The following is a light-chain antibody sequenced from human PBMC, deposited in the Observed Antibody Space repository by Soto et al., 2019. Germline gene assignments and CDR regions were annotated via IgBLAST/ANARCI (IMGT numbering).Light chain of an antibody. Sequence: QSVLTQPPSASGTPGQRVTISCSGSSSNIGSNSVYWYQQLPGTAPKLLIYSNHQRPSGVPDRFSGSKSGTSASLAISGLRSEDGADYYCQSYDTSLSTYVFGTGTKVTVL. CDR2: SNH. V-gene: IGLV1-47*02. J-gene: IGLJ1*01. CDR1: SSNIGSNS. CDR3: QSYDTSLSTYV.